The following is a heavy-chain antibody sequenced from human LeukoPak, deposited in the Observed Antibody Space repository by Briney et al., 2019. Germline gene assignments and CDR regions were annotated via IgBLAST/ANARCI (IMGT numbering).Heavy chain of an antibody. V-gene: IGHV4-34*01. CDR2: INHSGST. CDR3: ARGRYSSSWYRKHVNWFDP. D-gene: IGHD6-13*01. J-gene: IGHJ5*02. Sequence: SETLSLTCAVYGGSFSGYYWSWIRQPPGKGLEWTGEINHSGSTNYNPSLKSRVTISVDTSKNQFSLKLSSVTAADTAVYYCARGRYSSSWYRKHVNWFDPWGQGTLVTVSS. CDR1: GGSFSGYY.